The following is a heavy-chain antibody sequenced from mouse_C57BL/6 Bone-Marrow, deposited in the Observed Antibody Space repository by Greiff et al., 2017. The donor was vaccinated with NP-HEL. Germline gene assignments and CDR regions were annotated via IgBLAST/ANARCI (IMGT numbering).Heavy chain of an antibody. CDR3: ATYYYGSSPGFAY. Sequence: VQGVESGPGLVAPSQSLSITCTVSGFSLTSYAISWVRQPPGKGLEWLGVIWTGGGTNYNSALKSRLSISKDNSKSQVFLKMNSLQTDDTARYYCATYYYGSSPGFAYWGQGTLVTVSA. J-gene: IGHJ3*01. D-gene: IGHD1-1*01. V-gene: IGHV2-9-1*01. CDR1: GFSLTSYA. CDR2: IWTGGGT.